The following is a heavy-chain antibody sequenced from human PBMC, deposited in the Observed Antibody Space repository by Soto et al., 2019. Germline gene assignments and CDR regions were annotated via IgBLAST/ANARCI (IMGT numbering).Heavy chain of an antibody. CDR2: IYYSGRT. CDR1: GGSISSSSYY. D-gene: IGHD3-10*01. V-gene: IGHV4-39*01. J-gene: IGHJ4*02. Sequence: SETLSLTCTVSGGSISSSSYYWGWIRQPPGKGLEWIGSIYYSGRTYYNPSLKSRVTISVDTSKNQFSLKLSSVTAADTAVYYCASTTYYYGSGSYSEKDYFDYWGQGTLVTVSS. CDR3: ASTTYYYGSGSYSEKDYFDY.